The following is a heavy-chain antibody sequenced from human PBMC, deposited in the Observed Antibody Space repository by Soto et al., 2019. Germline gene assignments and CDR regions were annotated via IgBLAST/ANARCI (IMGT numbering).Heavy chain of an antibody. D-gene: IGHD3-3*01. CDR1: GFTFSSYA. V-gene: IGHV3-30-3*01. J-gene: IGHJ4*02. CDR3: ARGFGVVIIQIDY. Sequence: PGGSLRLSCAASGFTFSSYAMHWVRQAPGKGLEWVAVISYDGSNKYYADSVKGRFTISRDNSKNTLYLQMNSLRAEDTAVYYCARGFGVVIIQIDYWGQGTLVTVSS. CDR2: ISYDGSNK.